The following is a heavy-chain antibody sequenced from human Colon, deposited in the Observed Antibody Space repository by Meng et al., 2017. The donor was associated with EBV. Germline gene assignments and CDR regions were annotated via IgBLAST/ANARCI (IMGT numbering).Heavy chain of an antibody. V-gene: IGHV4-30-2*01. CDR3: ARDTSTWGNKGLDH. J-gene: IGHJ4*02. CDR2: IYHSWST. Sequence: LQLHDAGSVPSKPSQTRHSTCVGAGDPVTNGGSPWSGIRKPPGKGLEWSGYIYHSWSTKYNPSLKSRVTISVDTSKNQFSLKLSSVTAADTAVYYCARDTSTWGNKGLDHWGQGILVTVSS. CDR1: GDPVTNGGSP. D-gene: IGHD7-27*01.